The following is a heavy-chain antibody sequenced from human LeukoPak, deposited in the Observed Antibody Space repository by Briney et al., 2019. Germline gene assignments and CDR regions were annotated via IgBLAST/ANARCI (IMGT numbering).Heavy chain of an antibody. J-gene: IGHJ4*02. CDR3: ARILTSSGWYGIEDY. Sequence: GGSLRLSCAASGFTFDDYGMSWVRQAPGKGLEWVSGINWNGGSTGYADSVKGRFTISRDNAKSSLYLQMNSLRAEDTALYYCARILTSSGWYGIEDYWGQGTLVTVSS. CDR2: INWNGGST. V-gene: IGHV3-20*04. CDR1: GFTFDDYG. D-gene: IGHD6-19*01.